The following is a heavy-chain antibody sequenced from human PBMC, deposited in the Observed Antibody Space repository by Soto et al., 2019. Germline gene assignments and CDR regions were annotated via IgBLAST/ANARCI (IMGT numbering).Heavy chain of an antibody. Sequence: ASVKVSCKASGYTFTSYYMHWVRQAPGQGLEWMGIINPSGGSTSYAQKFQGRVTMTRDTSTSTVYMELSSLRSEDTAVYHCARDLKAGIEDYWGQGTLVTVSS. D-gene: IGHD6-19*01. CDR1: GYTFTSYY. V-gene: IGHV1-46*01. J-gene: IGHJ4*02. CDR3: ARDLKAGIEDY. CDR2: INPSGGST.